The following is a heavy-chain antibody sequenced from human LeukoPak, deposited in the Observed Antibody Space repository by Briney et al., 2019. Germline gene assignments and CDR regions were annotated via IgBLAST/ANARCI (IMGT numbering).Heavy chain of an antibody. J-gene: IGHJ4*02. V-gene: IGHV3-23*01. D-gene: IGHD7-27*01. CDR1: GFTFSSYT. Sequence: GGSLRLSCTASGFTFSSYTMTWVRQAPGKGLKWVSTITTGDGNTYYADSVRGRFTVSRDDSKNTLYLQMNSLRAEDTAVYYCAKDGGLWVSAHWGDSWGRGTLVTVSS. CDR2: ITTGDGNT. CDR3: AKDGGLWVSAHWGDS.